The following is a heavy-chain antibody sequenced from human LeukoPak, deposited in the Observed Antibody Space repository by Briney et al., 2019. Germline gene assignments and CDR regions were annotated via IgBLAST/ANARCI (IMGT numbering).Heavy chain of an antibody. Sequence: SVKASCKASGGTFISYAISWVRQAPGQGLEWMGGIIPIFGTANYAQKFQGRVTITADESTSTAYMELSSLRSEDTAVYYCARSATYYYDSSGYYYFDYWGQGTLVTVSS. V-gene: IGHV1-69*13. CDR3: ARSATYYYDSSGYYYFDY. J-gene: IGHJ4*02. D-gene: IGHD3-22*01. CDR1: GGTFISYA. CDR2: IIPIFGTA.